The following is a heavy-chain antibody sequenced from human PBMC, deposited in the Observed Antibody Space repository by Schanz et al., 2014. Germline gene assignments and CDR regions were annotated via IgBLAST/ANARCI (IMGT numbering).Heavy chain of an antibody. J-gene: IGHJ4*02. D-gene: IGHD1-1*01. CDR3: VRELSGGTFDY. V-gene: IGHV1-2*06. CDR1: GYTFTGYS. Sequence: QVQLVQSGGEVKTPGASVKVSCKASGYTFTGYSMHWVRQAPGQGLEWMGRINPNSGGTNYAQKFQGRVTMTRDTSSTTAYMELNSLRSDDTAVYYCVRELSGGTFDYWGQGALVTVSS. CDR2: INPNSGGT.